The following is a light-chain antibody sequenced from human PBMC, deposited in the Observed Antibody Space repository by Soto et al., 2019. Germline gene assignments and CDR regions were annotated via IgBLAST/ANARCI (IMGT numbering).Light chain of an antibody. CDR2: ENN. V-gene: IGLV1-51*02. CDR1: SSNIGNNY. CDR3: GTWDSSLSAVV. Sequence: QSVLTQPPSVSAAPGQTVTISCSGSSSNIGNNYVSWYQQLPGTAPKLLIYENNKRPSGIPDRCSGSKSGTSATLGITGLQTGDEADYYCGTWDSSLSAVVFGGGTKLTVL. J-gene: IGLJ2*01.